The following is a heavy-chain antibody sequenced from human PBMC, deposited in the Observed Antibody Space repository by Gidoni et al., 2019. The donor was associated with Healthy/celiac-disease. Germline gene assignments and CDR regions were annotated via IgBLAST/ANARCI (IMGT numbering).Heavy chain of an antibody. J-gene: IGHJ6*02. V-gene: IGHV3-11*01. D-gene: IGHD4-17*01. CDR2: ISSSGSTI. Sequence: QVQLVESGGGLVKPGGSLRLSCAASGFTFSDYYMSWIRQAPGKGLEWFSSISSSGSTIYYADSVKGRFTISRDNAKNSLYLQMNSLRAEDTAVYYCARSQYGDYYYYYGMDVWGQGTTVTVSS. CDR1: GFTFSDYY. CDR3: ARSQYGDYYYYYGMDV.